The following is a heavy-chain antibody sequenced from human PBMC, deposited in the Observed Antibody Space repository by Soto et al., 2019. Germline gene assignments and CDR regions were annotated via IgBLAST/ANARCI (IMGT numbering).Heavy chain of an antibody. J-gene: IGHJ4*02. Sequence: PSETLSLTCAVYGGSFSGYYWSWIRQPPGKGLEWIGEINHSGSTNYNPSLKSRVTISVDTSKNQFSLKLSSVTAADTAVYYCARVTPATTALEYWGQGTLVTVSS. D-gene: IGHD4-17*01. V-gene: IGHV4-34*01. CDR1: GGSFSGYY. CDR2: INHSGST. CDR3: ARVTPATTALEY.